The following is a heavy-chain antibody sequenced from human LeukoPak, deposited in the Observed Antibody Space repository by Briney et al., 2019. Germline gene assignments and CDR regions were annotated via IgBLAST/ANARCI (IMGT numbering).Heavy chain of an antibody. Sequence: NPGGSLRLSCAASGFTFSSYSMNWVRQAPGKGLEWVSSISSSSSYIYYADSVKGRFTISRDNAKNSLYLQMNSLRAEDTAVYYCARDLAAMPSIDYWGQGTLVTVSS. CDR2: ISSSSSYI. CDR1: GFTFSSYS. CDR3: ARDLAAMPSIDY. J-gene: IGHJ4*02. V-gene: IGHV3-21*01. D-gene: IGHD2-2*01.